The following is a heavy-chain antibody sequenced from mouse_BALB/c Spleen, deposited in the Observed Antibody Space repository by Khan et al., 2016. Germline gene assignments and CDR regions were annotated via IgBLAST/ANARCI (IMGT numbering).Heavy chain of an antibody. D-gene: IGHD2-3*01. CDR3: ARRDDGGGAMDY. V-gene: IGHV2-6*02. Sequence: QVQLKESGPGLVAPSQSLSITCTVSGFSLTSYGVHWVRQPPGKGLEWLVVIWSDGSTTYNSALKSRLSISKDNSKSQVFLKMNSLQTDDTAKYDCARRDDGGGAMDYWGQGTSVTVSS. CDR1: GFSLTSYG. J-gene: IGHJ4*01. CDR2: IWSDGST.